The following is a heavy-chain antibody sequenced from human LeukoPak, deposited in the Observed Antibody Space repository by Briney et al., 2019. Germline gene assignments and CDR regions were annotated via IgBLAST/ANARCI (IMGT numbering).Heavy chain of an antibody. V-gene: IGHV4-39*07. J-gene: IGHJ4*02. CDR2: IYYSGST. CDR3: ARDQDGYNLGTGYY. CDR1: GGSISSSSYY. D-gene: IGHD5-24*01. Sequence: SETLSLTCTVSGGSISSSSYYWGWIRQPPGKGLEWIGSIYYSGSTYYNPSLKSRVTISVDTSKNQFSLKLSSVTAADTAVYYCARDQDGYNLGTGYYWGQGTLVTVSS.